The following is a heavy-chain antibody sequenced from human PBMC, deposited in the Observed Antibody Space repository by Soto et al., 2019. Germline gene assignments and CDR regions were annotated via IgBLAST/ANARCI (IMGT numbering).Heavy chain of an antibody. D-gene: IGHD3-3*01. Sequence: PGGSLRFSCAASGFTFSSYCMHLVRQAPGRGLECVSVISYDGSNKYYADSVKGRFTISRYNSKNTLYLQMNSLRAEDTAVYYCAKGFYKLALTDYYYGMDVWAQGTTVTVSS. CDR1: GFTFSSYC. CDR3: AKGFYKLALTDYYYGMDV. CDR2: ISYDGSNK. J-gene: IGHJ6*02. V-gene: IGHV3-30*18.